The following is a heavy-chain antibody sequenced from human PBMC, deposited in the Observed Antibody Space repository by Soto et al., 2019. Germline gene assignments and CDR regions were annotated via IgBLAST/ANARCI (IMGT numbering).Heavy chain of an antibody. CDR3: ARVTTTGGDY. Sequence: QVQLVQSGAEVKKPGSSVKVSCKASGGTFSSYTISWVRQAPGQGLEWMGRIIPILGIANYAQKFQGRVTITADKSTSTAYMVLSSLRSEDTAGYYCARVTTTGGDYWGQGTLVTVSS. D-gene: IGHD1-1*01. V-gene: IGHV1-69*02. CDR2: IIPILGIA. J-gene: IGHJ4*02. CDR1: GGTFSSYT.